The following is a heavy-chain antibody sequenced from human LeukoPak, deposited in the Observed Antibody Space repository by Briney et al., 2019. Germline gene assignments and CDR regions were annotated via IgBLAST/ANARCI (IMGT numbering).Heavy chain of an antibody. J-gene: IGHJ5*02. V-gene: IGHV3-23*01. CDR2: ISGSGGST. D-gene: IGHD2-8*01. Sequence: PGGSLRLSCAASGFTFSSYAMSWVRQAPGKGLEWVSAISGSGGSTYYADSVKGRFTISRDNSKNTLYLQMNSLRAEDTAVYYCAKDKSPCTNGACYIWNWFDPWGQGTLVTV. CDR3: AKDKSPCTNGACYIWNWFDP. CDR1: GFTFSSYA.